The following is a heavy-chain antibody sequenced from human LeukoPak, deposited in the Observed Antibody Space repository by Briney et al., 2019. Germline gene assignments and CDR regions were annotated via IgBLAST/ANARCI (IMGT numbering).Heavy chain of an antibody. D-gene: IGHD3-3*01. J-gene: IGHJ4*02. CDR1: GVSTTSGAYY. Sequence: SETLSLTCTVSGVSTTSGAYYWIWVRQHPGKGLEWIGYIYFRGSTYYNPSLKSRVTISIDTSKNQFSLKLTSVTAADTAVYYCARLLTYSDFWSGYYFDIWGQGTRVTVSS. CDR2: IYFRGST. CDR3: ARLLTYSDFWSGYYFDI. V-gene: IGHV4-31*03.